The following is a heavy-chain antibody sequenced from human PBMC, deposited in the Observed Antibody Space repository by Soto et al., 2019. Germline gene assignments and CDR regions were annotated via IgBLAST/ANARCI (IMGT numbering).Heavy chain of an antibody. CDR1: GFTVSSNY. CDR3: ARDHGGSYGYYYLDY. Sequence: EVQLVESGGGLVQPGGSLRLSCAASGFTVSSNYMSWVRQAPGKGLEWVSVIYSGGSTYYADSVKGRFTISRDNSKNTLYLQMNSLRAEDTAVYYCARDHGGSYGYYYLDYWGQGTLVTVSS. J-gene: IGHJ4*02. D-gene: IGHD5-18*01. V-gene: IGHV3-66*01. CDR2: IYSGGST.